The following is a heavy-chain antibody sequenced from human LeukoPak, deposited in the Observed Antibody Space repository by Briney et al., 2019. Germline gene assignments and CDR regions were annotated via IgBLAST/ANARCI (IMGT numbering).Heavy chain of an antibody. V-gene: IGHV4-59*01. CDR3: ARVAYYDSSGYYFDY. CDR2: IDSTGST. D-gene: IGHD3-22*01. J-gene: IGHJ4*02. Sequence: PSETLSLTCTVSGGSISTYYWSWIRQPPGKGLERIGYIDSTGSTSYKPSLKSRVTISVDTSKNQFSLRMRSVTAADTAVYYCARVAYYDSSGYYFDYWGQGTLVTVSS. CDR1: GGSISTYY.